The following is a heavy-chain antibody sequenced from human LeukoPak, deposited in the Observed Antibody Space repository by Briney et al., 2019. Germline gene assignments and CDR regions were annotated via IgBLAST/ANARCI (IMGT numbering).Heavy chain of an antibody. J-gene: IGHJ3*01. D-gene: IGHD3-3*01. CDR3: ARLYDFWSGYSARFRPGGPST. Sequence: GGSLRLSCAASGFTFSSYAMHWVRQAPGKGLEWVAVISYDGSNKYYADSVKGRFTISRDNSKNTLYLQMNSLRAEDTAVYYCARLYDFWSGYSARFRPGGPSTWGQGTMVTVSS. CDR1: GFTFSSYA. CDR2: ISYDGSNK. V-gene: IGHV3-30-3*01.